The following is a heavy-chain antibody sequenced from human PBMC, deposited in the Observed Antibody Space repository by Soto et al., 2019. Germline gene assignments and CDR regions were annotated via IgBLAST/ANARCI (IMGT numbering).Heavy chain of an antibody. J-gene: IGHJ6*03. CDR2: VYYTGST. CDR3: ARHPKPSDYYYYMDV. CDR1: GGSVSGYY. V-gene: IGHV4-59*08. Sequence: SETLSLTCTVSGGSVSGYYWSWIRQPPGKGLEWIGYVYYTGSTNSNPSLKSRVTMSVYTSKNQFSLKLSYVTAADTAIYYCARHPKPSDYYYYMDVWGKGTTVTVSS.